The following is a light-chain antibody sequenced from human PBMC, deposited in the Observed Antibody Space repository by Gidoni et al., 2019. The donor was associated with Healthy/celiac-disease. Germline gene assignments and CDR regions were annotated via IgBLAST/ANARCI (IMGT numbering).Light chain of an antibody. J-gene: IGLJ1*01. CDR2: DVS. CDR1: SSDVGGYNY. CDR3: CSYAGSYTFPFV. Sequence: QSALTQPRSVSWSPGQSVTISCTGTSSDVGGYNYVSWYQQHPGKAPKLMIYDVSKRPSGVPDRSSGSKSGNTASLTISGLQAEDEADYYCCSYAGSYTFPFVFGTGTKVTVL. V-gene: IGLV2-11*01.